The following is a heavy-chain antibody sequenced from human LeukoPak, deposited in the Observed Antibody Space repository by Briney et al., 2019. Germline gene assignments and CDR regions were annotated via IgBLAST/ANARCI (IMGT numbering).Heavy chain of an antibody. Sequence: GGSLRLSCAASGFSFSSYAMTWVRQAPGKGLEWVSGISGSGGNTYYADSVKGRFTISRDTSKSTLYLQMNSLRAEDTAVYYCAKRSGDSYYLDSWGQGTLVTVSS. V-gene: IGHV3-23*01. D-gene: IGHD2-15*01. CDR3: AKRSGDSYYLDS. CDR1: GFSFSSYA. J-gene: IGHJ4*02. CDR2: ISGSGGNT.